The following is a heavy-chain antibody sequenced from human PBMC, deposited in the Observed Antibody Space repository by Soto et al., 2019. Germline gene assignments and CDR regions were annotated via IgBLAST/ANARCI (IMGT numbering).Heavy chain of an antibody. CDR3: VRAPRPIYCSTDS. D-gene: IGHD2-15*01. CDR1: RFIFSEYE. CDR2: IGKNGRDI. Sequence: GGSLRLSCEVSRFIFSEYEFNWVRQAPGKGPEWVSYIGKNGRDIFDADSVKGRFTISRDDDKSTLYLEMINVRAEDTAVYYCVRAPRPIYCSTDSSGPGTIVTVS. J-gene: IGHJ5*01. V-gene: IGHV3-48*03.